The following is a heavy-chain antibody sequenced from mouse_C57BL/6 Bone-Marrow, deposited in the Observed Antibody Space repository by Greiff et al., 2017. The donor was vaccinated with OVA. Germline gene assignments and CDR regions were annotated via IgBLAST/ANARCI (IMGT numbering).Heavy chain of an antibody. Sequence: QVQLKQSGAELVRPGTSVKVSCKASGYAFTNYLIEWVKQRPGQGLEWIGVINPGSGGTNYNEKFKGKATLTADKPSSTAYMQLSSLTSEDSAVYFCARSPPYYYGSSYYYFDYWGQGTTLTVSS. CDR3: ARSPPYYYGSSYYYFDY. V-gene: IGHV1-54*01. CDR1: GYAFTNYL. D-gene: IGHD1-1*01. J-gene: IGHJ2*01. CDR2: INPGSGGT.